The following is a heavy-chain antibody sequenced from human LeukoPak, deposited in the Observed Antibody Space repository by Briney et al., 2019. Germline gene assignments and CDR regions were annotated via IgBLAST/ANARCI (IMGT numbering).Heavy chain of an antibody. V-gene: IGHV2-70*01. CDR3: ARSASLKYSSSWSTRRDDAEYFQH. CDR1: GFSLSTSGMC. Sequence: SGPTLVNPTQTLTLTCTFSGFSLSTSGMCVSWIRQPPGKALEWLALIDWDDDKYYSTSLKTRLTISKDTSKNQVVLTMTNMDPVDTATYYCARSASLKYSSSWSTRRDDAEYFQHWGQGTLVTVSS. CDR2: IDWDDDK. D-gene: IGHD6-13*01. J-gene: IGHJ1*01.